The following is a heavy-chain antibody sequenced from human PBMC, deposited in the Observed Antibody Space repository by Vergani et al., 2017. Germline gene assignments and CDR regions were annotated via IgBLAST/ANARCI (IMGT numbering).Heavy chain of an antibody. J-gene: IGHJ2*01. CDR1: GFTFSSYA. CDR2: ISYDGSNK. Sequence: QVQLVESGGGVVQPGRSLRLSCAASGFTFSSYATHWVRQAPGKGLEWVAVISYDGSNKYYADSVKGRFTISRDNSKNTLYLQMNSLRAEDTAVYYCARDGSAGIAVAGTSYWYFDLWGRGTLVTVSS. V-gene: IGHV3-30-3*01. CDR3: ARDGSAGIAVAGTSYWYFDL. D-gene: IGHD6-19*01.